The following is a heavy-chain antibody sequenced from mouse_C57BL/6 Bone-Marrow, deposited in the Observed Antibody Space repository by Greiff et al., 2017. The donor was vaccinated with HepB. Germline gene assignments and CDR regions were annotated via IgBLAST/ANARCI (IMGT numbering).Heavy chain of an antibody. J-gene: IGHJ4*01. CDR3: ARRRDEYYAMDY. CDR1: GFTFSDYG. V-gene: IGHV5-17*01. CDR2: ISSGSSTI. Sequence: EVQLQQSGGGLVKPGGSLKLSCAASGFTFSDYGMHWVRQAPEKGLEWVAYISSGSSTIYYADTVKGRFTISRDNAKNTLFLQMTSLRSEDTAMYYCARRRDEYYAMDYWGQGTSVTVSS.